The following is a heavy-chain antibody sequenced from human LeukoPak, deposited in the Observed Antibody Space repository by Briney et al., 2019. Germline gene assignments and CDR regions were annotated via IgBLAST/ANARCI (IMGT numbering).Heavy chain of an antibody. V-gene: IGHV4-4*07. D-gene: IGHD2-15*01. Sequence: SETLSLTCTVSGGSISSNYWSWIRQPAGKGLEWIGRIYTSGSTYYNPSLKSRVTMSIDTSKSQFSLKLTSVTAADTAMYYCARDGPLATHEFDYWAREPWSPSPQ. CDR2: IYTSGST. J-gene: IGHJ4*02. CDR1: GGSISSNY. CDR3: ARDGPLATHEFDY.